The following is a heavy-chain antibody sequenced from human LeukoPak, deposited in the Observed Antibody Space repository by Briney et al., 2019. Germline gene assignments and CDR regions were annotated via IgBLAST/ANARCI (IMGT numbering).Heavy chain of an antibody. CDR1: GGSTSSGGYY. D-gene: IGHD3-22*01. CDR3: ASFSEGGDSSGYYMAEYFQH. Sequence: SETLSLTCTVSGGSTSSGGYYWSWIRQHPGKGLEWIGYIYYSGSTYYNPSLKSRVTISVDTSKNQFSLKLSSVTAADTAVYYCASFSEGGDSSGYYMAEYFQHWGQGTLVTVSS. J-gene: IGHJ1*01. V-gene: IGHV4-31*03. CDR2: IYYSGST.